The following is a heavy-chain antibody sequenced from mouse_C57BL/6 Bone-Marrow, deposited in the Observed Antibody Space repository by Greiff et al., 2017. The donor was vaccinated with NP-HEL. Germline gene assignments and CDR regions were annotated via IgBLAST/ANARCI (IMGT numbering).Heavy chain of an antibody. J-gene: IGHJ1*03. CDR2: IDPETGGT. Sequence: QVQLKQSGAELVRPGASVTLSCKASGYTFTDYEMHWVKQTPVHGLEWIGAIDPETGGTAYNQKFKGKAILTADKSSSTAYMELRSLTSEDSAVYYCTRGDTGTSWYFDVWGTGTTVTVSS. CDR3: TRGDTGTSWYFDV. CDR1: GYTFTDYE. V-gene: IGHV1-15*01. D-gene: IGHD4-1*01.